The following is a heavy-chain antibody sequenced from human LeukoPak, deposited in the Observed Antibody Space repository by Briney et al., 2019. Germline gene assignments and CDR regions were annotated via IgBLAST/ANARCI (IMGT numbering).Heavy chain of an antibody. CDR2: INHSGST. CDR3: ARFSQNCSGGSCYSGVNWFDP. J-gene: IGHJ5*02. Sequence: PSETLSLTCAVYGGSFSGYYWSWIRQHPGKGLEWIGEINHSGSTNYNPSLKSRVTISVDTSKNQFSLKLSSVTAADTAVYYCARFSQNCSGGSCYSGVNWFDPGAREPWSPSPQ. CDR1: GGSFSGYY. D-gene: IGHD2-15*01. V-gene: IGHV4-34*01.